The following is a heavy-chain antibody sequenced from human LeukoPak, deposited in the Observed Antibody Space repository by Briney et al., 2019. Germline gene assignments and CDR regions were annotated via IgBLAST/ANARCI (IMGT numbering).Heavy chain of an antibody. J-gene: IGHJ5*02. D-gene: IGHD4-17*01. CDR1: GFTFSNYG. V-gene: IGHV3-30*02. CDR3: AKDTYGDYGGDWFDP. CDR2: LRYDGNSK. Sequence: PGGSLRLSFADSGFTFSNYGIHWVRQAPGKGLVWVAFLRYDGNSKYYADSVKGRFTISRDDSKNTVYLQMNILRAEDMAVYYCAKDTYGDYGGDWFDPWGQGTLVTVSS.